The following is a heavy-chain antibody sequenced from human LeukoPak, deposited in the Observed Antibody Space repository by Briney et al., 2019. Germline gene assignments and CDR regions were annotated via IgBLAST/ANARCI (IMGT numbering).Heavy chain of an antibody. Sequence: SETLSLTCAVYGGSFSGYYWSWIRQPPGKGLEWIGEINHSGSTNYNPSLKSRVTISVDTSKNQFSLKLSSVTAADTAVYYCALANSLTGYPNAFDIWGQGTMVTVSS. CDR2: INHSGST. J-gene: IGHJ3*02. CDR3: ALANSLTGYPNAFDI. V-gene: IGHV4-34*01. CDR1: GGSFSGYY. D-gene: IGHD3-9*01.